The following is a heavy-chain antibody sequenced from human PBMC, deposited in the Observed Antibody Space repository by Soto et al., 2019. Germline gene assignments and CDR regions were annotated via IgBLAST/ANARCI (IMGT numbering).Heavy chain of an antibody. CDR3: ARSTRYYDIDY. Sequence: QVQLVQSGAEVKKPGASVKVSCKASGYTFTSYDINWVRQATGQGLEWMGWMNPNSANTGYAQKFQGRDTMTRNTSIGTAYMELSSLRSEDTAMYYCARSTRYYDIDYWGQGPLITVSS. J-gene: IGHJ4*02. CDR1: GYTFTSYD. V-gene: IGHV1-8*01. CDR2: MNPNSANT. D-gene: IGHD1-26*01.